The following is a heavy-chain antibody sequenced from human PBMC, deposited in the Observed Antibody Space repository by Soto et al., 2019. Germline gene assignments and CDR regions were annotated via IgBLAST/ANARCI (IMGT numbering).Heavy chain of an antibody. J-gene: IGHJ4*02. CDR3: ARAALDSGYAGKNFDY. CDR2: IYHSGST. CDR1: GGSISSGGYS. D-gene: IGHD5-12*01. Sequence: PSETLSLTXAVSGGSISSGGYSWSWIRQPPGKGLEWIGYIYHSGSTYYNPSLKSRVAISVDRSKNQFSLKLSSVTAADTAVYYCARAALDSGYAGKNFDYWGQGTLVTVSS. V-gene: IGHV4-30-2*01.